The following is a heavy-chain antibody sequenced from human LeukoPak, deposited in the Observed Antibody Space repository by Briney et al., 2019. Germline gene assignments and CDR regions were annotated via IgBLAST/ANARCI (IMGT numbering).Heavy chain of an antibody. CDR2: FYYSGST. J-gene: IGHJ5*02. Sequence: SETLSLTCTVSGGSISSYYWSWIRQPPGKGLEWIGYFYYSGSTNYNPSLKSRVTISVDTSKNQFSLKLSSVTAADTAVYYCARGSRSWFDPWGQGTLVTVSS. CDR3: ARGSRSWFDP. CDR1: GGSISSYY. V-gene: IGHV4-59*01.